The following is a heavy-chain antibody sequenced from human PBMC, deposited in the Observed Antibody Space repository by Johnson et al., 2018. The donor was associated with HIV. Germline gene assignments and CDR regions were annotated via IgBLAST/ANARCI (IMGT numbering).Heavy chain of an antibody. Sequence: LLVESGGGLVQPGRSLRLSCAASGFTFDDYAMHWVRQAPGKGLEWVSGISWNSGSIVYADSVKGRFTISRDNAKNSLYLQMNSLRAEDTALYYCAKGRSTAQFITYDAFDIWGQGTMVTVSS. J-gene: IGHJ3*02. D-gene: IGHD3-10*01. CDR3: AKGRSTAQFITYDAFDI. CDR1: GFTFDDYA. V-gene: IGHV3-9*01. CDR2: ISWNSGSI.